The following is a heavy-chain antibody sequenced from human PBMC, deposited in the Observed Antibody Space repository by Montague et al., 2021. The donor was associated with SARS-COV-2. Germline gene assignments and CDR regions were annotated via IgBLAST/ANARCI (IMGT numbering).Heavy chain of an antibody. CDR2: NNYRGST. CDR3: ARGRGLAVLFDFYYYGMDV. D-gene: IGHD3-3*02. J-gene: IGHJ6*02. V-gene: IGHV4-34*01. CDR1: GGSFSGYY. Sequence: SETLSLTCAVYGGSFSGYYWTWIRQPPGKGLEWIGENNYRGSTNYNPSLKGRVTMSVDMSKNQFSLKLRSVTAADTAVYYCARGRGLAVLFDFYYYGMDVWGQGTTVTVSS.